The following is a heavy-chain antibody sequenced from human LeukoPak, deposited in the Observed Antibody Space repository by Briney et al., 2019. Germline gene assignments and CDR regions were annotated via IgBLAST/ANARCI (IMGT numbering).Heavy chain of an antibody. D-gene: IGHD6-6*01. CDR3: AKAPSIYSSSSSYFDY. CDR1: GFIVNDHA. J-gene: IGHJ4*02. Sequence: GGSLRLSCVASGFIVNDHAMHWVRQAPGKGLVWVSRINSDGSSTSYADSVKGRFTISRDNAKNTLYLQMNSLRAEDTAVYYCAKAPSIYSSSSSYFDYWDQGTLVTVSS. CDR2: INSDGSST. V-gene: IGHV3-74*01.